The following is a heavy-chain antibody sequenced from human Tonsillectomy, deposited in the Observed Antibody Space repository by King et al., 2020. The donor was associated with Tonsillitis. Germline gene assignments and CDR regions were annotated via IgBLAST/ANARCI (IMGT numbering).Heavy chain of an antibody. CDR3: ARGPFEIFGVAFVPPTCLDF. D-gene: IGHD3-3*01. CDR1: GGSFSGYS. J-gene: IGHJ4*02. V-gene: IGHV4-34*01. Sequence: VQLQQWGAGLLKSSETLSLTCAVYGGSFSGYSWNWIRQTPGEGLEWIGQITQSGSAYYTPSLKSRATLSVDPSKNQFSLRLNSLSAADTAMYYCARGPFEIFGVAFVPPTCLDFWGQGTLVTVSS. CDR2: ITQSGSA.